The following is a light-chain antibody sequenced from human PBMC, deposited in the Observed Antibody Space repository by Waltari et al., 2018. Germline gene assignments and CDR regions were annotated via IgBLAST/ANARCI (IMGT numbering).Light chain of an antibody. J-gene: IGLJ3*02. CDR2: RND. CDR3: ATWDDSPTGRWV. CDR1: QSNVGVNL. V-gene: IGLV1-44*01. Sequence: QSVLTQPPSASGTPGKRVTIPCSGSQSNVGVNLVHGYHQVPGPAPKLVIYRNDQRPSGVPDRFTASKSGTSASLDISGLQSEDEGDYYCATWDDSPTGRWVFGGGTRVTVL.